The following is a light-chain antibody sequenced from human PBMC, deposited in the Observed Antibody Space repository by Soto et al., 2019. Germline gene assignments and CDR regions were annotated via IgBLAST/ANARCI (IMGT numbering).Light chain of an antibody. CDR1: QSISSY. Sequence: DIQMTQSPSSLSASVGDRVTITCRASQSISSYLNWYQQKPGKAPKLLIYAASSLQSGVPSRFSGSGSGTDLPLTISSLQPEDFATYYCQQSYSTPWTFGQGTKLEIK. J-gene: IGKJ2*02. V-gene: IGKV1-39*01. CDR3: QQSYSTPWT. CDR2: AAS.